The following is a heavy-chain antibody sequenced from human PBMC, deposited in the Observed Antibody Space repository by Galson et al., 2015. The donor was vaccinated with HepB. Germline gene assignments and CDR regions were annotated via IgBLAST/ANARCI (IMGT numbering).Heavy chain of an antibody. D-gene: IGHD1-26*01. J-gene: IGHJ6*03. CDR3: ATGAKVGHPSWYYYMDV. V-gene: IGHV1-24*01. Sequence: SVKVSCKVSGYTLTELSMHWVRQAPGKGLEWMGGFDPEDGETIYAQKFQGRVTMTEDTSTDTAYMELSSLRSEDTAVYYCATGAKVGHPSWYYYMDVWGKGTTVTVSS. CDR1: GYTLTELS. CDR2: FDPEDGET.